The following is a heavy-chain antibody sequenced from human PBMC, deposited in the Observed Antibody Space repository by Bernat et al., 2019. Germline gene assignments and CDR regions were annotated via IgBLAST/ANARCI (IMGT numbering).Heavy chain of an antibody. V-gene: IGHV4-30-4*01. CDR3: ARTDDSSGYHKRTFDY. CDR1: GGSISSGDYY. J-gene: IGHJ4*02. CDR2: IYYSGSI. D-gene: IGHD3-22*01. Sequence: QVQLQESGPGLVKPSQTLSLTCTVSGGSISSGDYYWSWIRQPPGKGLEWIGYIYYSGSIYYNPSLKSRVTISVDTSKNQFSLKLSSVTAADTAVYYCARTDDSSGYHKRTFDYWGQGTLVTVSS.